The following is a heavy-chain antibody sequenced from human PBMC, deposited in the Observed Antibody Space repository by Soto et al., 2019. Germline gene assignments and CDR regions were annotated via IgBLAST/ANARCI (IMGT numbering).Heavy chain of an antibody. CDR2: ISNTGGGT. J-gene: IGHJ4*02. CDR1: GFTFNNYA. CDR3: AKGRLAGNFDY. Sequence: GGSLRLSCAASGFTFNNYAMNWVRQAPGMGLEWVATISNTGGGTYYADSVKGRFTISRGNSKNTLYLQMSSLRVEDTAVYYCAKGRLAGNFDYWGQGTQVTVSS. V-gene: IGHV3-23*01.